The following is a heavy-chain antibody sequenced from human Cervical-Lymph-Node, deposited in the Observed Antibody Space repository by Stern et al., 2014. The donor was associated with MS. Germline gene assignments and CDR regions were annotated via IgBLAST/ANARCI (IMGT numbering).Heavy chain of an antibody. CDR1: GYSFTLYW. CDR2: IYPGDSAL. CDR3: AALVRGSYFY. D-gene: IGHD1-26*01. V-gene: IGHV5-51*01. Sequence: EVQLGESGAEMKKPGESLKISCKCSGYSFTLYWIGLVRQMPRKGPDWRGIIYPGDSALRYSPSFQGQVTISADKSISTAYLQWSSLKASDTAMYYGAALVRGSYFYWGQGTLVTVSS. J-gene: IGHJ4*02.